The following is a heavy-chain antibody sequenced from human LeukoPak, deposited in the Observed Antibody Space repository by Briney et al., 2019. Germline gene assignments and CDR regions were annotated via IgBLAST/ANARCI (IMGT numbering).Heavy chain of an antibody. D-gene: IGHD5-12*01. J-gene: IGHJ4*02. CDR1: SGSISSGSYY. CDR2: ISASGTA. CDR3: VTNQRLWSGYDYKPGNFDY. Sequence: SQTLSLTCTVSSGSISSGSYYWSWIRQPAGKGLEWIGRISASGTASYDPSLESRVTISADTSQNQFSLKLSSVTAADTAVYYCVTNQRLWSGYDYKPGNFDYWGQGTLVTVSS. V-gene: IGHV4-61*02.